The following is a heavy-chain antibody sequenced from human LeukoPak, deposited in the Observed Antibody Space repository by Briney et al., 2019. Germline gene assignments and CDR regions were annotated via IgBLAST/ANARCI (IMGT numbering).Heavy chain of an antibody. Sequence: SETLSLTCTVSGDSVSSYYWSWIRQPAGNRLEWIGRISTSGSARYNPSLKSRVTLSIDTPKNQISLNVKSVTAADTAVYYCTGESYRTSFLFDLWGQGTLVTVSS. CDR2: ISTSGSA. D-gene: IGHD5-12*01. V-gene: IGHV4-4*07. CDR3: TGESYRTSFLFDL. CDR1: GDSVSSYY. J-gene: IGHJ4*02.